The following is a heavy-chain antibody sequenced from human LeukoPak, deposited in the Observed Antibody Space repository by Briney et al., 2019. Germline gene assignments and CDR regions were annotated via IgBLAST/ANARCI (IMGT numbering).Heavy chain of an antibody. Sequence: SETLSLTCTVSGGSITSSSYYWGWIRQPPGKGLQWIGSFYYSGSTYYNPSLKSRVTIYVDTSKNQFSLKLSSVTAADTAVYYCARAIWFGEGHDYWGQGTLVTVSS. V-gene: IGHV4-39*01. D-gene: IGHD3-10*01. CDR1: GGSITSSSYY. CDR3: ARAIWFGEGHDY. J-gene: IGHJ4*02. CDR2: FYYSGST.